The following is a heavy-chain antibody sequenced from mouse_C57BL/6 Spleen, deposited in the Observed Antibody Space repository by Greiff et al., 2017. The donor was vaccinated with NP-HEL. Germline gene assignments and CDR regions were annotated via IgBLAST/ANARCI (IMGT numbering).Heavy chain of an antibody. V-gene: IGHV1-81*01. J-gene: IGHJ4*01. CDR1: GYTFTSYG. CDR2: IYPRSGNT. Sequence: VKVVESGAELARPGASVKLSCKASGYTFTSYGISWVKQRTGQGLEWIGEIYPRSGNTYYNEKFKGKATLTADKSSSTAYMELRSLTSEDSAVYFCARAETAQAYYAMDYWGQGTSVTVSS. D-gene: IGHD3-2*02. CDR3: ARAETAQAYYAMDY.